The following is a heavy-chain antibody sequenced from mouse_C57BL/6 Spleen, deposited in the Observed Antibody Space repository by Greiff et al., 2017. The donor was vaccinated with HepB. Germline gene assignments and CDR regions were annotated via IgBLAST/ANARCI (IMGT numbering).Heavy chain of an antibody. V-gene: IGHV2-2*01. D-gene: IGHD4-1*01. Sequence: VMLVESGPGLVQPSQSLSITCTVSGFSLTSYGVHWVRQSPGKGLEWLGVIWSGGSTDYNAAFISRLSISKDNSKSQVFFKMNSLQADDTAIYYCARKSWDGEYYYAMDYWGQGTSVTVSS. CDR2: IWSGGST. CDR3: ARKSWDGEYYYAMDY. CDR1: GFSLTSYG. J-gene: IGHJ4*01.